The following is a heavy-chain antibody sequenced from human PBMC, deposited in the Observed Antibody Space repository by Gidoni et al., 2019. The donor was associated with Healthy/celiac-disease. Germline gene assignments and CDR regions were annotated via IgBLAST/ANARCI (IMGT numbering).Heavy chain of an antibody. J-gene: IGHJ4*02. CDR1: GFTFSSYG. CDR3: AKDWHSSSWSHLDY. D-gene: IGHD6-13*01. V-gene: IGHV3-30*18. Sequence: QVQLVESGGGVVQPGRSLRLSCAASGFTFSSYGMHWVRQAPGKGLEWVAVISYDGSNKYYADSVKGRFTISRDNSKNTLYLQMNSLRAEDTAVYYCAKDWHSSSWSHLDYWGQGTLVTVSS. CDR2: ISYDGSNK.